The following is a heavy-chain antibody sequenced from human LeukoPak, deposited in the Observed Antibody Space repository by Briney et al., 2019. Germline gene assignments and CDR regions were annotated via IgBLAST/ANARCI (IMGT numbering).Heavy chain of an antibody. D-gene: IGHD3-10*02. J-gene: IGHJ4*02. CDR1: GFTFSNYA. CDR2: LSEVGHDT. CDR3: AKVLYSGTGMNMIFDD. Sequence: PGGSLRLSCVGSGFTFSNYAMSWVRQAPGKGLEWVSSLSEVGHDTYYTDSAKGRFTISRDNAKDTVSLQMNSLRAEDTAVYYCAKVLYSGTGMNMIFDDWGQGTLVTVSS. V-gene: IGHV3-23*01.